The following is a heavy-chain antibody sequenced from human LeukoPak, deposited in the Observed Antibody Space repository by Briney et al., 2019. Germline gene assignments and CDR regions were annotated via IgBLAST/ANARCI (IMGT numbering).Heavy chain of an antibody. D-gene: IGHD3-3*01. V-gene: IGHV3-30*01. Sequence: GGSLRLSCAASGFTFNSYAMHWGRQGPGKGLEWGAVISYDGSNRYYADSVKGRFTISRDNSKNTLYLQMNSLRAEDTAVYYCARDLRFWSGYFLIFDYWGQGTLVTVSS. CDR1: GFTFNSYA. CDR3: ARDLRFWSGYFLIFDY. CDR2: ISYDGSNR. J-gene: IGHJ4*02.